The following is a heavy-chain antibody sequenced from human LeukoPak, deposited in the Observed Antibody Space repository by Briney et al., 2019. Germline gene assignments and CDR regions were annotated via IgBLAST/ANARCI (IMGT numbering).Heavy chain of an antibody. CDR3: TTDPPQGGGYFDY. D-gene: IGHD4-23*01. J-gene: IGHJ4*02. Sequence: GGSLRLSCAASGFTFSSYGMHWVRQAPGKGLEWVAVISYDGSNKYYADSVKGRFTISRDDSKNTLYLQMNSLKTEDTAVYYCTTDPPQGGGYFDYWGQGTLSPSPQ. CDR2: ISYDGSNK. CDR1: GFTFSSYG. V-gene: IGHV3-30*03.